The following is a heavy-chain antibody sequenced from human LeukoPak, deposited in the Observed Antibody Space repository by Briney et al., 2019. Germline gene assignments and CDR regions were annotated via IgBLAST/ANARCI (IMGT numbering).Heavy chain of an antibody. V-gene: IGHV1-2*02. CDR3: AREGADSGSYSNYFDY. CDR2: INPNSGGT. Sequence: GASVKVSCKASGYTFTGYYMHWVRQDPGQGLEWMGWINPNSGGTNYAQKFQGRVTMTRDTSISTAYMELSRLRSDDTAVYYCAREGADSGSYSNYFDYWGQGTLVTVSS. CDR1: GYTFTGYY. J-gene: IGHJ4*02. D-gene: IGHD3-10*01.